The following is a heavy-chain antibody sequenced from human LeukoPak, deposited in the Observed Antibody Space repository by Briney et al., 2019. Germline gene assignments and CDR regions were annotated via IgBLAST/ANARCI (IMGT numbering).Heavy chain of an antibody. CDR3: ATFSPAIDSGWFDP. J-gene: IGHJ5*02. CDR1: GGSISSGGYY. V-gene: IGHV4-31*03. CDR2: IYHTGST. Sequence: SETLSLTCTVPGGSISSGGYYWSWIRQHPGKGLECIGYIYHTGSTYYNPSLKSRVTISLDTSKNQFSLRLSSVTAADTAVYYCATFSPAIDSGWFDPWGQGTLVIVSS. D-gene: IGHD2-15*01.